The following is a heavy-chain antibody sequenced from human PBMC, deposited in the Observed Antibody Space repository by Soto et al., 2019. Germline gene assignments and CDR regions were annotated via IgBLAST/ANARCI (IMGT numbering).Heavy chain of an antibody. D-gene: IGHD3-22*01. CDR1: GFTFSSYE. J-gene: IGHJ4*02. CDR3: ARADYYDSSGYLALTY. Sequence: HPGGSLRLSCAASGFTFSSYEMNWVRQAPGKGLEWVSYISSSGSTIYYADSVKGRFTTSRDNAKNSLYLQMNSLRAEDTAVYYCARADYYDSSGYLALTYWGQGTLVTVSS. V-gene: IGHV3-48*03. CDR2: ISSSGSTI.